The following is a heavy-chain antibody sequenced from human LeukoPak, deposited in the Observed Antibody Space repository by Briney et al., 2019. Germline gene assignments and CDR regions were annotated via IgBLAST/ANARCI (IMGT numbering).Heavy chain of an antibody. CDR2: ISASGGTT. Sequence: GGSLRLSCAASGFTFSNFAMSWVRQAPGKGLEWVSSISASGGTTYYADSVKGRFTISRDNSKNTFNLQMNSLRAADTALYYCAKDFHGDFPYFFDYWGQGTLVTVSS. CDR3: AKDFHGDFPYFFDY. J-gene: IGHJ4*02. CDR1: GFTFSNFA. V-gene: IGHV3-23*01.